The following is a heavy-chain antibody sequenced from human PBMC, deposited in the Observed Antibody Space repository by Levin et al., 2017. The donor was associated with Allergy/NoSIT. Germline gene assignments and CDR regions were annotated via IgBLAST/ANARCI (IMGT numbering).Heavy chain of an antibody. J-gene: IGHJ3*02. CDR3: AKDRRNYYGSGMAFDI. V-gene: IGHV3-23*01. Sequence: PGGSLRLSCAASGFTFSSYAMSWVRQAPGKGLEWVSAISGSGGSTYYADSVKGRFTISRDNSKNTLYLQMNSLRAEDTAVYYCAKDRRNYYGSGMAFDIWGQGTMVTVSS. D-gene: IGHD3-10*01. CDR2: ISGSGGST. CDR1: GFTFSSYA.